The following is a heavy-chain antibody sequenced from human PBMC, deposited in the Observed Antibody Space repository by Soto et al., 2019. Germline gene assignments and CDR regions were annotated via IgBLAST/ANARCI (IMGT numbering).Heavy chain of an antibody. Sequence: SVSNAWMNWVRQAPGKGLEWFGRIKSKTGGGTTDYAAPVKGRFTISRDDSKNTLYLQMNSLKTEDTAVYYCTTGLGGYGAFDIWGQGTMVTVSS. CDR2: IKSKTGGGTT. V-gene: IGHV3-15*07. J-gene: IGHJ3*02. CDR1: SVSNAW. D-gene: IGHD3-16*01. CDR3: TTGLGGYGAFDI.